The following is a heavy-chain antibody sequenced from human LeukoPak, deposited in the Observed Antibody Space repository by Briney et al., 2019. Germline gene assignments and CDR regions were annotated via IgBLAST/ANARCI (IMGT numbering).Heavy chain of an antibody. Sequence: ASVKVSCKASGYTFTSYGISWVRQAPGQGLEGMGWISAYNGNTNYAQKLQGRVTMTTDTSTSTAYMELRSLRSADTAVFYCARDPPRGYNWFDPWGQGTLVTVSS. CDR1: GYTFTSYG. V-gene: IGHV1-18*01. CDR2: ISAYNGNT. CDR3: ARDPPRGYNWFDP. J-gene: IGHJ5*02.